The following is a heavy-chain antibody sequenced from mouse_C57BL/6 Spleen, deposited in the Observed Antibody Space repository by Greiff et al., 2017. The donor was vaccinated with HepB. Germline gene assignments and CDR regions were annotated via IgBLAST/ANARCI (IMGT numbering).Heavy chain of an antibody. J-gene: IGHJ1*03. D-gene: IGHD1-1*01. V-gene: IGHV1-69*01. CDR3: ARWYYGSSYVGYFDV. CDR2: IDPSDSYT. CDR1: GYTFTSYW. Sequence: QVQLQQPGAELVMPGASVKLSCKASGYTFTSYWMHWVKQRPGQGLEWIGEIDPSDSYTNYNQKFKGKSTLTVDKSSSTAYMQLSSLTSEDSAVYYCARWYYGSSYVGYFDVWGTGTTVTVSS.